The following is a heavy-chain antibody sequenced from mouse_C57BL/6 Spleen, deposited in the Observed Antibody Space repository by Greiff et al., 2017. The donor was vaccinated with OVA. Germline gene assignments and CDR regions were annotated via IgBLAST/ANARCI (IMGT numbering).Heavy chain of an antibody. CDR1: GYAFSSYW. J-gene: IGHJ4*01. CDR2: IYPGDGDT. Sequence: VQLQQSGAELVKPGASVKISCKASGYAFSSYWMNWVKQRPGKGLEWIGQIYPGDGDTNYNGKFKGKATLTADKSSSTAYMQLSSLTSEDSAVYFCAREEAQAPDYYAMDYWGQGTSVTVSS. D-gene: IGHD3-2*02. V-gene: IGHV1-80*01. CDR3: AREEAQAPDYYAMDY.